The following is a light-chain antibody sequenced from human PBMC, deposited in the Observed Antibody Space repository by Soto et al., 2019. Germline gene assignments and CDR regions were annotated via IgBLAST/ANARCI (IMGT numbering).Light chain of an antibody. J-gene: IGKJ5*01. Sequence: EIVFTQSPAPLSLSPGERATPSCRARQSIGSHLAWYQQQPGQAPRLLIHDASSRATGIPARFSGTGSGTEFTLTISSLQSEDFAVYYCQQYNNWPPITFGQGTRLEIK. CDR2: DAS. CDR1: QSIGSH. CDR3: QQYNNWPPIT. V-gene: IGKV3-11*01.